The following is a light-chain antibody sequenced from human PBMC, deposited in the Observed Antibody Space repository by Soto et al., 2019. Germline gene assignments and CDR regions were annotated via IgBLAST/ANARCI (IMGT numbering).Light chain of an antibody. J-gene: IGKJ1*01. CDR3: QQYNSYSPT. CDR2: KAS. Sequence: DIQMTQSPSTLSTSVGVRVTITCRASQSISVWLAWYQQKAGKAPNLLIHKASRVESGVPSSCRGSGYETEFTIPISALQPGDSATYYCQQYNSYSPTFGQGAKGDIK. CDR1: QSISVW. V-gene: IGKV1-5*03.